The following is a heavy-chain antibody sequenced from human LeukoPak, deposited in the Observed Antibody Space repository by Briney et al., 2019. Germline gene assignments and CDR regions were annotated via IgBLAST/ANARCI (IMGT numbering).Heavy chain of an antibody. CDR2: ISSGSSYV. CDR3: ARDESTGYDY. Sequence: GGSLRLSCAASGFSFSTYWMSWVRQAPGKGLEWVSSISSGSSYVYYEDSVKGRFTISRDNARNLLYLLMNSLRAEDTAVYYCARDESTGYDYWGQGTLVTVSS. V-gene: IGHV3-21*01. J-gene: IGHJ4*02. CDR1: GFSFSTYW. D-gene: IGHD3-9*01.